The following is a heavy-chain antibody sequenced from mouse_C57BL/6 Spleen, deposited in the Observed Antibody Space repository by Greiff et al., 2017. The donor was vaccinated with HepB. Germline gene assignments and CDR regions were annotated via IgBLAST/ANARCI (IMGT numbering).Heavy chain of an antibody. CDR3: ARGDYYGSWFAY. J-gene: IGHJ3*01. CDR1: GISITTGNYR. Sequence: EVQLQQSGPGLVKPSQTVFLTCTVTGISITTGNYRWSWIRQFPGNKLEWIGYIYYSGTITYNPSLTSRTTITRDTPKNQFFLEMNSLTAEDTATYYCARGDYYGSWFAYWGQGTLVTVSA. CDR2: IYYSGTI. D-gene: IGHD2-1*01. V-gene: IGHV3-5*01.